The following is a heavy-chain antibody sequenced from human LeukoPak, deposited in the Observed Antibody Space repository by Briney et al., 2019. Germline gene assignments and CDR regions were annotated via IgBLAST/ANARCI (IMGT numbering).Heavy chain of an antibody. CDR3: AREEGVPAAIQADDAFDI. CDR2: IYTSGST. V-gene: IGHV4-4*07. J-gene: IGHJ3*02. D-gene: IGHD2-2*02. CDR1: GGSISSYY. Sequence: SETLSLTCTVSGGSISSYYWSWIRQPAGKGLEWIGRIYTSGSTDYNPSLKSRVTMSVDTSKNQFSLKLSSVTAADTAVYYCAREEGVPAAIQADDAFDIWGQGTMVTVSS.